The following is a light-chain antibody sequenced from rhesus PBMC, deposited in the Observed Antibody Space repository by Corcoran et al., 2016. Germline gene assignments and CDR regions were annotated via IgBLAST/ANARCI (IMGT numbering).Light chain of an antibody. V-gene: IGKV2-72*02. CDR2: GVS. Sequence: DIVMTQTPLSLSITPGEPASLSCRSSQSLLHSNGNTYLHWFLQKPGQSPQLLIYGVSNRASGVPARFSGSGSVTDFTLKISKVEAEDVGVYYCAQVVAFPYSFGQGTKVEIK. J-gene: IGKJ2*01. CDR3: AQVVAFPYS. CDR1: QSLLHSNGNTY.